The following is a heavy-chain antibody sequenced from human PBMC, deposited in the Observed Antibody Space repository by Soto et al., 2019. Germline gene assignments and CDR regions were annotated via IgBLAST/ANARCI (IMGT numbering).Heavy chain of an antibody. Sequence: PRGSLKISCKGSVYSFTNYWINWMRQMPGKGLEWMGRIDPSDSYTNYSPSFQGHVTISVDNSISTAYLQWSSLKASDTAMYYCAGCAGLSCPFDYWGQGALVTVSS. CDR3: AGCAGLSCPFDY. CDR1: VYSFTNYW. V-gene: IGHV5-10-1*01. CDR2: IDPSDSYT. J-gene: IGHJ4*02. D-gene: IGHD2-15*01.